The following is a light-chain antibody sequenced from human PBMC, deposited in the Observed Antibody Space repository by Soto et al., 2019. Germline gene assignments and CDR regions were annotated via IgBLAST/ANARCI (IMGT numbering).Light chain of an antibody. CDR2: DES. CDR3: QVWDSSSDPLYV. CDR1: NIGRNS. Sequence: SYELTQPPSVSVAPGQTARITCGGNNIGRNSVHWYQQKPGQAPVLVVDDESDRPSGIPERFSGSNSGNTATLTISRVEAGDEADYYCQVWDSSSDPLYVFGTGTKVTVL. V-gene: IGLV3-21*02. J-gene: IGLJ1*01.